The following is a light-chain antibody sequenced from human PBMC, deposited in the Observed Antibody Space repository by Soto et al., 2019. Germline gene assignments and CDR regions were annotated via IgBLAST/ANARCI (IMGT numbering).Light chain of an antibody. CDR2: SAS. Sequence: GLTQYQGTLSLSPGERATLSCRASQSISDTLAWYQQKPGQAPRLLIYSASRRATGFPARFSGSGSGTDFTLTISSLEPEDFAVYYCQQRSNWPPIPFGQGTRLAIK. CDR1: QSISDT. V-gene: IGKV3-11*01. J-gene: IGKJ5*01. CDR3: QQRSNWPPIP.